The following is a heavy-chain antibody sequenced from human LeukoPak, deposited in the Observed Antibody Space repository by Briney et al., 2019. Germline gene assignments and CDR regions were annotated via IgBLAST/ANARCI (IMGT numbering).Heavy chain of an antibody. V-gene: IGHV3-23*01. CDR3: AKDQGWGDYFDY. J-gene: IGHJ4*02. Sequence: GGSLRLSCGASGFTFSSYAMSWVRQAPGKGLEWVSAISGSGGSTYYADSVKGRFTISRDNSKNTLYLQMNSLRAEDTAVYYCAKDQGWGDYFDYWGQGTLVTVSS. CDR2: ISGSGGST. D-gene: IGHD3-16*01. CDR1: GFTFSSYA.